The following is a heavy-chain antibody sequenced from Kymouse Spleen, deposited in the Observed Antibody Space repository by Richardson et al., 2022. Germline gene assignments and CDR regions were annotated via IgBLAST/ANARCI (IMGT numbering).Heavy chain of an antibody. V-gene: IGHV3-15*01. CDR1: GFTFSNAW. Sequence: EVQLVESGGGLVKPGGSLRLSCAASGFTFSNAWMSWVRQAPGKGLEWVGRIKSKTDGGTTDYAAPVKGRFTISRDDSKNTLYLQMNSLKTEDTAVYYCTSTVGAHDAFDIWGQGTMVTVSS. D-gene: IGHD1-26*01. CDR2: IKSKTDGGTT. J-gene: IGHJ3*02. CDR3: TSTVGAHDAFDI.